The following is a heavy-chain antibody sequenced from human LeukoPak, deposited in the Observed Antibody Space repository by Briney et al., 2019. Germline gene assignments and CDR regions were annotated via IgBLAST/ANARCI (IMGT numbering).Heavy chain of an antibody. CDR1: GFTFINYG. J-gene: IGHJ4*02. V-gene: IGHV3-33*06. D-gene: IGHD6-13*01. CDR3: AKLVQYTASTGTGLDY. Sequence: PGGSLRLSCAASGFTFINYGMHCVRQAPGKGLDWVAVIWYDGSYKYYADSVKGRFTISRDNSKNTLYLQMNSLRAEDTAIYYCAKLVQYTASTGTGLDYWGQGTLVTVSS. CDR2: IWYDGSYK.